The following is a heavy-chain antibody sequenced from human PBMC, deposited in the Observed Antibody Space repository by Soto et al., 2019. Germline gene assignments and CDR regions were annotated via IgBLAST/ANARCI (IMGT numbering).Heavy chain of an antibody. CDR3: ARGPFNYDSSGYYVS. D-gene: IGHD3-22*01. Sequence: GASVKVSCKASGYSFTGYYIHWVRQAPGQGLEWLGWINPNSGATLYARKFQDRVIVSRDTYISTAFMELSCLSSGDTAVYYCARGPFNYDSSGYYVSWGQGTLVTVSS. V-gene: IGHV1-2*02. J-gene: IGHJ1*01. CDR1: GYSFTGYY. CDR2: INPNSGAT.